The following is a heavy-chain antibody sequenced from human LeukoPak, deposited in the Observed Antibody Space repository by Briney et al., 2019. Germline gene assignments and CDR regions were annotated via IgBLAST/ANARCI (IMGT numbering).Heavy chain of an antibody. Sequence: ESGPTLVNPTQTLTLTCTFSGFSLSTSGVGVGWIRQPPGKALEWLAVIYWDDDKRYSPSLNSRLTITKDPSKNQVVLTMTNMDPVDTATYYCARPVLRFLEWFDAFDIWGQGTMVTVSS. V-gene: IGHV2-5*02. CDR2: IYWDDDK. J-gene: IGHJ3*02. CDR3: ARPVLRFLEWFDAFDI. D-gene: IGHD3-3*01. CDR1: GFSLSTSGVG.